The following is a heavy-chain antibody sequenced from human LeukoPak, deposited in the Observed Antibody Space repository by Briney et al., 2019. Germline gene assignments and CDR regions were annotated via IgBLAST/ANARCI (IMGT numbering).Heavy chain of an antibody. CDR2: IHYSGST. V-gene: IGHV4-59*01. D-gene: IGHD6-19*01. J-gene: IGHJ4*02. CDR3: ARPYRSGWSGSFDY. Sequence: PSETLSLTCTVSGGSISSYYWSWIRQPPGKGLEWIGNIHYSGSTKYYPSLKSRVTILVDTSRNQLSLRMSSVTAADTAVYYCARPYRSGWSGSFDYWGQGTLVTVCS. CDR1: GGSISSYY.